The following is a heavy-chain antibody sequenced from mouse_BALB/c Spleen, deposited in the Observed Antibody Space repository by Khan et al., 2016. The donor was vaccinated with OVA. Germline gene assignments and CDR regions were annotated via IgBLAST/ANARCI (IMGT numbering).Heavy chain of an antibody. CDR1: GYTFTSYW. V-gene: IGHV1-7*01. D-gene: IGHD1-1*01. CDR3: VNHGSSSAWFTD. J-gene: IGHJ3*01. CDR2: INPSTDYT. Sequence: VQLQQSGAELAKPGASVKMSCKASGYTFTSYWMHWVKQRPGQGLEWIGYINPSTDYTEYNQKFKDKATLTADKSSSTAYMPLTSLTSEDSAVYYCVNHGSSSAWFTDWGQGTLVTGSA.